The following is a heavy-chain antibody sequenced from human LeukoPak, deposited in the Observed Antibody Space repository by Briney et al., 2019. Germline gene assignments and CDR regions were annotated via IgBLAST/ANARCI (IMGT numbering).Heavy chain of an antibody. CDR3: ARVSEGV. J-gene: IGHJ6*04. Sequence: SETLSLTCTVFGGSISSGSYYWSWIRQPAGKGLEWIGRIYTSGSTNYNPSLKSRVTISVDTSKNQFSLKLSPVIAADTALYYCARVSEGVWGKGTTVTVSS. CDR1: GGSISSGSYY. CDR2: IYTSGST. V-gene: IGHV4-61*02.